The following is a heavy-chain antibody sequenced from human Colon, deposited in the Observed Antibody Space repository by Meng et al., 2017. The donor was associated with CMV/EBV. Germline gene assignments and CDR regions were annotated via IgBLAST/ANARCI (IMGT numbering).Heavy chain of an antibody. V-gene: IGHV3-9*01. D-gene: IGHD2-2*01. CDR1: GFTFDDYA. CDR3: AKGLGYCSSTSCYQTVYYYYYGMDV. J-gene: IGHJ6*02. CDR2: ISWNSGSI. Sequence: SCVASGFTFDDYAMHWVRQAPGKGLEWVSGISWNSGSIGYADSVKGRFTISRDNAKNSLYLQMNSLRAEDTALYYCAKGLGYCSSTSCYQTVYYYYYGMDVWGQGTTVTVSS.